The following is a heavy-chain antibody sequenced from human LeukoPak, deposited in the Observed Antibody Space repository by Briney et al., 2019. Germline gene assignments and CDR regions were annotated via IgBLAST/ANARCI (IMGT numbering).Heavy chain of an antibody. J-gene: IGHJ4*02. D-gene: IGHD3-16*02. V-gene: IGHV4-31*03. CDR3: ARSSSRYFDY. CDR2: IYHSGTT. Sequence: SETLSLTCTVSGGSISRGGNYWSWIRQHPGKGLEWIGYIYHSGTTFYNPSLKSRVSISVDTSKNQSSLSLSSVTAADTAVYFCARSSSRYFDYWGQGTLVIVSS. CDR1: GGSISRGGNY.